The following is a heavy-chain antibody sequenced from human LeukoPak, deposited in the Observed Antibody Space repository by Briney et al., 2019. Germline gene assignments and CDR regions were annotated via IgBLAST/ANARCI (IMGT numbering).Heavy chain of an antibody. V-gene: IGHV1-18*01. CDR2: ISAYNGNT. J-gene: IGHJ4*02. CDR3: ARATRGFLEWLSPYFDY. CDR1: GYTFTSYG. Sequence: ASVKVSCKASGYTFTSYGISWVRQAPGQGLEWMGWISAYNGNTNYAQKLQGRVTMTTDTSTSTAYMELRSLRSDDTAVYYCARATRGFLEWLSPYFDYWGQGTLVTVSS. D-gene: IGHD3-3*01.